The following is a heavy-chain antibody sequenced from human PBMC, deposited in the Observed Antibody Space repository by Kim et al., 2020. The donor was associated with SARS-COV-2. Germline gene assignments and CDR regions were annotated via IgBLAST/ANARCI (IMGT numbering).Heavy chain of an antibody. CDR3: ARQEKTTAYGMDV. Sequence: GESLKISCKGSGYSFTSYWIGWVRQMPGKGLEWMGIIYPGDSDTRYSPSFQGQVTISADKSISTAYLQWSSLKASDTAMYYCARQEKTTAYGMDVWGQGTTVTVSS. J-gene: IGHJ6*02. CDR1: GYSFTSYW. D-gene: IGHD4-4*01. V-gene: IGHV5-51*01. CDR2: IYPGDSDT.